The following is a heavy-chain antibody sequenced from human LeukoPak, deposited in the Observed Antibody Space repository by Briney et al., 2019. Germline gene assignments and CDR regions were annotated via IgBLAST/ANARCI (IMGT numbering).Heavy chain of an antibody. CDR3: TRGGRYFRDWFDR. CDR2: INPKTGGT. CDR1: GYTFTGHY. V-gene: IGHV1-2*02. Sequence: ASVKVSCKASGYTFTGHYMHLVRQAPGQGLEFMGWINPKTGGTHCAQNFQGRVTMTRDTSISTAYMELSRLTSDDTAVYCCTRGGRYFRDWFDRWGQGTLVTVSS. D-gene: IGHD2-21*01. J-gene: IGHJ5*02.